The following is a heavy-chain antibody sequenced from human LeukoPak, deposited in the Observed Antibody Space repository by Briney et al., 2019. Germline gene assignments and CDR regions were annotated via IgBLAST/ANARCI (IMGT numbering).Heavy chain of an antibody. CDR2: TYYRSKWYY. CDR1: GDRVSSNSAA. V-gene: IGHV6-1*01. J-gene: IGHJ4*02. CDR3: ARDLSDYFDY. Sequence: SQTLSLTCAIPGDRVSSNSAAWSWIRQSPSRGLEWLTRTYYRSKWYYEYAVSVKSRITINPDTSKNQVSLQLTSVTPEDTAVYYCARDLSDYFDYWGQGTLVTVSS.